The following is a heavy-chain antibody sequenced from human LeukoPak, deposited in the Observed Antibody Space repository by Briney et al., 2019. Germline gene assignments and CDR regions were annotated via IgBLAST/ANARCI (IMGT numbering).Heavy chain of an antibody. CDR2: ISSSGSTI. CDR1: GFTFSSYE. Sequence: GGSLRLSCAASGFTFSSYEMNWVRQAPGKGLEWVSYISSSGSTIYYADSVKGRFTISRDNAKNSLYLQMNSLRAEDTAVYYCARVGCSGGTCYRSRGAFDIWGQGTMVTVSS. D-gene: IGHD2-15*01. V-gene: IGHV3-48*03. CDR3: ARVGCSGGTCYRSRGAFDI. J-gene: IGHJ3*02.